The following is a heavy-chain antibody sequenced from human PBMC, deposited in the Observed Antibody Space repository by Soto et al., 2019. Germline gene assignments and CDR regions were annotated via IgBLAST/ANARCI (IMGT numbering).Heavy chain of an antibody. CDR1: GFTFSSYW. V-gene: IGHV3-23*01. D-gene: IGHD3-22*01. CDR3: AKDRNYYDSSGYDY. J-gene: IGHJ4*02. CDR2: IIGSGGST. Sequence: GGSLRLSCAASGFTFSSYWMHWVRQAPGKGLEWVSTIIGSGGSTYYADSVKGRFSVSRDNSKNTLYLQVNSLRAEDTAVYYCAKDRNYYDSSGYDYWGQGTLVTVSS.